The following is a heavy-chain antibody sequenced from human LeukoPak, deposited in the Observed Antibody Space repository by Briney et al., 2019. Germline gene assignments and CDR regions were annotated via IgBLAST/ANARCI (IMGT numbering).Heavy chain of an antibody. CDR1: GGSFSGYY. CDR2: INHSGST. CDR3: ARGMITFGGVILLALDY. Sequence: SETLSLTCAVYGGSFSGYYWSWVRQPPGKGLEWIGEINHSGSTNYNPSLKSRVTISVDTSKNQFSLKLSSVTAADTAVYYCARGMITFGGVILLALDYWGQGTLVTVSS. D-gene: IGHD3-16*02. J-gene: IGHJ4*02. V-gene: IGHV4-34*01.